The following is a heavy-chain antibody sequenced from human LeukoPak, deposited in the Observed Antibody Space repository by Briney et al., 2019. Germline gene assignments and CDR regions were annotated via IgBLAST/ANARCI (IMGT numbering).Heavy chain of an antibody. Sequence: GGSLRLSCAASTFTFSSYAMSWVRQAPGKGLEWVSAISAGADSTYYADSVQCRFTISRDNSKNTLFLQMSGLRAEDTAVYFCARGAYGDYDSWGQGALVTVSS. CDR1: TFTFSSYA. D-gene: IGHD4-17*01. CDR3: ARGAYGDYDS. CDR2: ISAGADST. J-gene: IGHJ5*01. V-gene: IGHV3-23*01.